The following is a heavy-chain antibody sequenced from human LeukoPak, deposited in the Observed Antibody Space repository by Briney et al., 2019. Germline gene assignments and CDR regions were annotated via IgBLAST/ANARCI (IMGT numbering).Heavy chain of an antibody. Sequence: SLRLSCAASGFTFSSYAMHWVRQAPGKGLEWVAVISYDGSNKYYADSVKGRFTISRDNSKNTLYLQMNSLRAEDTAVYYCARDRPQIAVAVNYAFDIWGQGAMVTVSS. CDR1: GFTFSSYA. CDR2: ISYDGSNK. D-gene: IGHD6-19*01. V-gene: IGHV3-30-3*01. J-gene: IGHJ3*02. CDR3: ARDRPQIAVAVNYAFDI.